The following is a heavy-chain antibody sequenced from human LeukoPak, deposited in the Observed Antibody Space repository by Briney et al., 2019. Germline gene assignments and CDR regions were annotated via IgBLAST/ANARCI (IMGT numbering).Heavy chain of an antibody. J-gene: IGHJ4*02. CDR3: ARRRITGTGGFDY. D-gene: IGHD1-7*01. CDR2: ISYDGSNK. Sequence: GGSLRLSCATSGFSFSNAWMNWVRQAPGKGLEWVAVISYDGSNKYYADSVKGRFTISRDNSKNTLYLQMNSLRAEDTAVYYCARRRITGTGGFDYWGQGTLVTVSS. CDR1: GFSFSNAW. V-gene: IGHV3-30-3*01.